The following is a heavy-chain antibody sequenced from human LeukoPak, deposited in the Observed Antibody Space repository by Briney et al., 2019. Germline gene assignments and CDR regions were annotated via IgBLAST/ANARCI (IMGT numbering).Heavy chain of an antibody. CDR1: GFTFDNYA. V-gene: IGHV3-9*01. J-gene: IGHJ1*01. Sequence: PGGSLRLTCAASGFTFDNYAMNWVRHVPGKGLEWISLISWNSGTIGYADSVKGRFTISRDNANNFLYLQMSSLRAEDTALYYCARAYKDRSLAGKKEFFQHWGQGTLVTVSS. D-gene: IGHD6-19*01. CDR3: ARAYKDRSLAGKKEFFQH. CDR2: ISWNSGTI.